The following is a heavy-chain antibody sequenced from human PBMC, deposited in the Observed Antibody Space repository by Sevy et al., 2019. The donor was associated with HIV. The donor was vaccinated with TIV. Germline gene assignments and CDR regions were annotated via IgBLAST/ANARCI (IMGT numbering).Heavy chain of an antibody. D-gene: IGHD3-22*01. CDR2: FDPEDGEA. CDR1: GYTLTELS. Sequence: ASVKVSCKVSGYTLTELSMHWVRQAPGKGLEWMVGFDPEDGEAIYAQKFQGRVTMTEDTSIDTAYMELSSLRSEDTAVYYCATLRKTYYYDSSDSFYFDYRGQGTLVTVSS. V-gene: IGHV1-24*01. J-gene: IGHJ4*02. CDR3: ATLRKTYYYDSSDSFYFDY.